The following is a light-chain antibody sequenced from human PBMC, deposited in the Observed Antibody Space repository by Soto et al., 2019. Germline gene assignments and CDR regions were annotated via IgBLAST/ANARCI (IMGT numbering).Light chain of an antibody. Sequence: IRMTQSPATLSACVGDSVTINCRASQNIRNWLAWYQQKPGKAPNPLIYDASSLESGVPSRFSGSGSGTEFTLTISSLQPDDFATYYCQQYNSYWTFGQGTKVDIK. CDR3: QQYNSYWT. J-gene: IGKJ1*01. CDR1: QNIRNW. V-gene: IGKV1-5*01. CDR2: DAS.